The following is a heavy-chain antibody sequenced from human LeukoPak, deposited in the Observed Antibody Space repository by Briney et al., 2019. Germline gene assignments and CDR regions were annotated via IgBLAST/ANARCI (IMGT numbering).Heavy chain of an antibody. V-gene: IGHV4-39*01. CDR3: ATRGSSGWFPIDY. J-gene: IGHJ4*02. D-gene: IGHD6-19*01. CDR1: GGSISSSSYY. CDR2: IYYSGST. Sequence: SETLSLTCTVSGGSISSSSYYWGWIRQPPGKGLEWIGSIYYSGSTYYNPSLKSRLTISVDTSKNQFSLKLSSVTAADTAVYYCATRGSSGWFPIDYWGQGTLVTVSS.